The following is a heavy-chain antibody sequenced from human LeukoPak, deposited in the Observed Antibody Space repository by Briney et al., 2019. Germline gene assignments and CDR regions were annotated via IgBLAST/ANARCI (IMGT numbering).Heavy chain of an antibody. Sequence: PGGSLRLSCAASGFTVSSNYMSWVRQAPGKGLEWVSVIYSGGSTNYADSVKGRLTISRDNSKNTLYLQMSSLRAEDTAVYYCAREYCSGGSCYADDWGQGTLVTVSS. CDR2: IYSGGST. D-gene: IGHD2-15*01. CDR3: AREYCSGGSCYADD. CDR1: GFTVSSNY. J-gene: IGHJ4*02. V-gene: IGHV3-66*01.